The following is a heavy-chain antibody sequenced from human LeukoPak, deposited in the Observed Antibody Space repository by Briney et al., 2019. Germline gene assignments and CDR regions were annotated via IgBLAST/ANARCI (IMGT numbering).Heavy chain of an antibody. V-gene: IGHV4-34*01. CDR1: GGSFSGYY. J-gene: IGHJ6*03. CDR2: INHSGST. D-gene: IGHD6-13*01. CDR3: AKVDSSSWQIYYYYYMDV. Sequence: SETLSLTCAVYGGSFSGYYWSWIRQPPGKGLEWIGEINHSGSTNYNPSLKSRVTISVDTSKNQFSLKLSSVTAADTAVYYCAKVDSSSWQIYYYYYMDVWGKGTTVTISS.